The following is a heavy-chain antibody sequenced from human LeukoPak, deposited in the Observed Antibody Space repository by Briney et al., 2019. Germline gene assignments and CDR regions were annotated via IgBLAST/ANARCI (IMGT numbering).Heavy chain of an antibody. Sequence: KASETLSLTCAGSGGSISRYYWSWVRQPPGKGLEWVGYIYYSGSSNYNPSLKSRDTISVDTSKNQFSLKLSSVTAADTAVYYCARARGSAYPDYWGQGTLVTVSS. CDR1: GGSISRYY. CDR2: IYYSGSS. D-gene: IGHD3-22*01. J-gene: IGHJ4*02. V-gene: IGHV4-59*01. CDR3: ARARGSAYPDY.